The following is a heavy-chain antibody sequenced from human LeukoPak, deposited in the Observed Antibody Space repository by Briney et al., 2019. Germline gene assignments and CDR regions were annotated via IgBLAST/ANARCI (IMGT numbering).Heavy chain of an antibody. V-gene: IGHV4-4*07. J-gene: IGHJ5*02. D-gene: IGHD3-22*01. Sequence: SETLSLTCTVSDTSINTYYWSWIRQPAGKGLEWIVHIYTTGSTNYNPSLKSRVTMSIDTSTNQFSLNLRSVTAADTAVYYCAREGYGYDSSGYYPNWFDPWGQGTLVTVSS. CDR1: DTSINTYY. CDR2: IYTTGST. CDR3: AREGYGYDSSGYYPNWFDP.